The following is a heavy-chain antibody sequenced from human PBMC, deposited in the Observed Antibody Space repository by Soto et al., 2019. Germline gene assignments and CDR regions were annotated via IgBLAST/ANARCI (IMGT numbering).Heavy chain of an antibody. CDR1: GFTFSDYA. J-gene: IGHJ4*02. CDR3: AKDREMAKIINYFDY. V-gene: IGHV3-30*18. D-gene: IGHD3-10*01. Sequence: GGSLRLSCAASGFTFSDYAMHWVRQAPGKGLEWVAVISYDGSNKYYADSVKGRFTISRDNSKNTLYLQMNSLRAEDTAVYYCAKDREMAKIINYFDYWGQGTLVTVSS. CDR2: ISYDGSNK.